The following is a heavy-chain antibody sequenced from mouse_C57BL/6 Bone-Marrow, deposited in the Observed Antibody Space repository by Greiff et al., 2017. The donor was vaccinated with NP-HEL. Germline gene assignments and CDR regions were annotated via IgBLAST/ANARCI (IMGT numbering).Heavy chain of an antibody. CDR1: GFTFSDYG. D-gene: IGHD2-3*01. CDR3: ARHSNGYSFFAV. Sequence: EVQLVESGGGLVKPGGSLKLSCAASGFTFSDYGMHWVRQAPEKGLEWVAYISSGSSTIYYADTVKGRFTLFTDNAKNTLFLRMTSLGSDATAMYCCARHSNGYSFFAVWGQGTLVTVSA. J-gene: IGHJ3*01. V-gene: IGHV5-17*01. CDR2: ISSGSSTI.